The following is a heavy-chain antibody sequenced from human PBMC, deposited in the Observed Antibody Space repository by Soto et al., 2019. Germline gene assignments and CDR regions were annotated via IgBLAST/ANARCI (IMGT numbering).Heavy chain of an antibody. CDR1: GFTLSSYW. CDR3: AREYGSSYSPRYYGMDV. Sequence: EVQLVESGGGLVQPGGSLRLYCAASGFTLSSYWMSWVRQAPGKGLEWVANIKQDGSEKYYVDSVKGRFTISRDTAKSSLYLQFNSLRAEDTAVYYCAREYGSSYSPRYYGMDVWSQGTTVTVSS. V-gene: IGHV3-7*05. J-gene: IGHJ6*02. CDR2: IKQDGSEK. D-gene: IGHD6-13*01.